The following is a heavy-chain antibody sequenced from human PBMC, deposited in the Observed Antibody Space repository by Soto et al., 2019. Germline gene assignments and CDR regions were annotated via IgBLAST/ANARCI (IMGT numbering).Heavy chain of an antibody. J-gene: IGHJ5*02. CDR2: FGPEDGET. CDR1: GYTLTELS. D-gene: IGHD3-16*01. V-gene: IGHV1-24*01. Sequence: ASVKVSCKVSGYTLTELSMHWVRQAPGKGLEWMGGFGPEDGETIYAQKFQGRVTMTEDTSTDTAYMELSSLRSEDTAVYYCATSHVSWGRGGQWFDPWGQGTPVTVSS. CDR3: ATSHVSWGRGGQWFDP.